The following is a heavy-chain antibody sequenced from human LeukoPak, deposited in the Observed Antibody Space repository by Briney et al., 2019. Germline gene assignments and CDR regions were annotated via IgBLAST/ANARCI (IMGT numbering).Heavy chain of an antibody. Sequence: AETLSLTCAVYGGSFSGYYWSWIRQPPGKGLEWIGEINHSGSTNYNPSLKSRVTISLDTSKNQFSLKLSSVTAADTAVYYCARVRGITMVRGVYYYFDYWGQGTLVTVSS. CDR2: INHSGST. V-gene: IGHV4-34*01. J-gene: IGHJ4*02. D-gene: IGHD3-10*01. CDR3: ARVRGITMVRGVYYYFDY. CDR1: GGSFSGYY.